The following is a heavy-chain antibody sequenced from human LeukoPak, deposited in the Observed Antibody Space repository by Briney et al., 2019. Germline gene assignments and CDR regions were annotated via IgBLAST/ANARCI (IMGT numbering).Heavy chain of an antibody. D-gene: IGHD2/OR15-2a*01. V-gene: IGHV3-74*01. Sequence: GGSLRLSCAASGFSFSVYWMHWVRQAPGKGPVWVSRIKTDGSITDYADFVKGRFTISRDNARNSLYLQMKSLRAEDTAVYYCARGKTSQNIVTRKTYNWFDPWGQGTLVTVSS. CDR2: IKTDGSIT. J-gene: IGHJ5*02. CDR3: ARGKTSQNIVTRKTYNWFDP. CDR1: GFSFSVYW.